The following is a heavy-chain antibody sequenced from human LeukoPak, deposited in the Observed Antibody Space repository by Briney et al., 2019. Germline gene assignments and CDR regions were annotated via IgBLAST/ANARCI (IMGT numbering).Heavy chain of an antibody. D-gene: IGHD5-18*01. CDR3: TSPSAMADY. CDR1: GFTFCGSH. CDR2: IRSKANSYAT. V-gene: IGHV3-73*01. Sequence: VQPGGSLNLSCAASGFTFCGSHMHWVAPASGQGLEWVGRIRSKANSYATAYAASVKGRFTISRDDSKNTAYLQMNSLKTEDTAVYYCTSPSAMADYWGQGTLVTVSS. J-gene: IGHJ4*02.